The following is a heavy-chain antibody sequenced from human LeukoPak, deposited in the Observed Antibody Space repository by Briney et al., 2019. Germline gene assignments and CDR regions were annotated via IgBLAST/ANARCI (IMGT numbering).Heavy chain of an antibody. Sequence: PGGSLRLSCAASGFTFSSYAMSWVRQAPGKGLEWVSAISGNGGSTYYADSVKGRFTISTDNSKNTVYLQMNSLRAEDTAVYYCAMGGSSSRYMQVVFDYWGQGTLVTVSS. V-gene: IGHV3-23*01. CDR2: ISGNGGST. D-gene: IGHD6-13*01. CDR1: GFTFSSYA. CDR3: AMGGSSSRYMQVVFDY. J-gene: IGHJ4*02.